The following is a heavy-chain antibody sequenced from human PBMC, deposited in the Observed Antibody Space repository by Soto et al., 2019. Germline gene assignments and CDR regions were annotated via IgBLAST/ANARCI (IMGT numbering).Heavy chain of an antibody. V-gene: IGHV1-8*01. J-gene: IGHJ6*03. CDR3: ARGGTNYDILTGYYNVNYYMDV. D-gene: IGHD3-9*01. CDR1: GYTFTSYD. Sequence: ASVKVSCKASGYTFTSYDINWVRQATGQGLEWMGWMNPNSGNTGYAQKFQGRVTMTRNTSISTAYMELSSLRSEDTAVYYCARGGTNYDILTGYYNVNYYMDVWGKGTTVTVSS. CDR2: MNPNSGNT.